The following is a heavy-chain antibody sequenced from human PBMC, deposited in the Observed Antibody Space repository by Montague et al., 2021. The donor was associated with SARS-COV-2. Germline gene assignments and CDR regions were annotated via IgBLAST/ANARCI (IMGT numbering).Heavy chain of an antibody. CDR1: GGSISGYY. V-gene: IGHV4-59*13. CDR2: IYSSGST. D-gene: IGHD2-2*01. J-gene: IGHJ6*02. Sequence: SETLSLTCTVSGGSISGYYWNWIWQPPGKGLEWIGYIYSSGSTNXXPSLKSRVTVSVDTSKNQLSLNLSSVTAADTAVHYCARDSLVASYYYYGVDVWGQGTTVTVAS. CDR3: ARDSLVASYYYYGVDV.